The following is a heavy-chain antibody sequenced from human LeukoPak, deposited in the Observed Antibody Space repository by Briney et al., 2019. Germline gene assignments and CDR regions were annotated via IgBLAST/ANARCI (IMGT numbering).Heavy chain of an antibody. Sequence: ASVKVSCKASGYTFTSYGISWVRQAPGQGLEWMGWISAYNGNTNYAQKLQGRVTMTTDTSTSTAYMELRSLRSDDTAVYYCARDRIAVAESYFDYWGQGTLVTVSS. J-gene: IGHJ4*02. CDR2: ISAYNGNT. V-gene: IGHV1-18*01. CDR3: ARDRIAVAESYFDY. D-gene: IGHD6-19*01. CDR1: GYTFTSYG.